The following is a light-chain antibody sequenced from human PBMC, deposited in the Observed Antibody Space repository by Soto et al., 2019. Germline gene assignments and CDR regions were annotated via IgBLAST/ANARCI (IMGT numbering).Light chain of an antibody. CDR1: SSNIGSNA. V-gene: IGLV1-44*01. Sequence: QSALTQPPSASWTPGQRVTISCSGASSNIGSNAVNWYQQLPGAAPQLLIYTNNQRPSGVPDRFSGSKSGTSASLAITGLQSEDVATYLCAAWDDSLNALVFGGGTKVTVL. J-gene: IGLJ3*02. CDR3: AAWDDSLNALV. CDR2: TNN.